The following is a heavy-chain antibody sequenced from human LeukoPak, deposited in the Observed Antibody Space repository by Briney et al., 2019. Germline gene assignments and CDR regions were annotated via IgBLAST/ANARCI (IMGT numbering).Heavy chain of an antibody. CDR2: ISSGSSTI. V-gene: IGHV3-48*04. CDR1: GFTFSSGP. Sequence: GGSLTLSCAASGFTFSSGPLHWVRQAPGKGLEWVSDISSGSSTINYADAVKGRFTITRDNAQNSLYLQKNSLRAEDTAVYFCARESYVGAPFDPWGQGALVTVSS. D-gene: IGHD3-16*01. CDR3: ARESYVGAPFDP. J-gene: IGHJ5*02.